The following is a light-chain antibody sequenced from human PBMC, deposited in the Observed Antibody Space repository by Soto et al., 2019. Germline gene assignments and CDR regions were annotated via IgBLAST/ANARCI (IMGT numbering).Light chain of an antibody. Sequence: QSVLAQPPSTSGTPGQRVTISCSGSSSNIGSNSVNWYQQIPGTAPKLLIYTNIQRPSGVPDRFSGSKSGTSASLAISGLQSEDEADYYCASWDDSLNGPVFGGGTKLTV. J-gene: IGLJ2*01. CDR2: TNI. CDR3: ASWDDSLNGPV. CDR1: SSNIGSNS. V-gene: IGLV1-44*01.